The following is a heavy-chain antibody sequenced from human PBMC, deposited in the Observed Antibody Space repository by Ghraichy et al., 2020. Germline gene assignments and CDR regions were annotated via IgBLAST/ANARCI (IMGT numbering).Heavy chain of an antibody. CDR2: IYTSGST. CDR3: ADYDSSGAYFQH. D-gene: IGHD3-22*01. Sequence: SETLSLTCTVSGGSISSYYWSWIRQPAGKGLEWIGRIYTSGSTNNNPSLKSRVTMSVDTSKNQFSLKLSSVTAADAAVYYCADYDSSGAYFQHWGQGTLVTVSS. J-gene: IGHJ1*01. CDR1: GGSISSYY. V-gene: IGHV4-4*07.